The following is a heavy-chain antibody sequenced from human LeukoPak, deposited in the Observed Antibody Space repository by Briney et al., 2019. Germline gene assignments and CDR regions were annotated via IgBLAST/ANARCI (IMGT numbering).Heavy chain of an antibody. V-gene: IGHV4-38-2*02. D-gene: IGHD3-22*01. CDR1: GYSISSGYY. CDR3: ARGVTMIGRLRFDP. Sequence: SATLSLTCTVSGYSISSGYYWGWIRQPPGKRLEWIGNFYHTGTTYYNPSLKSRVTISLDTSRNQFSLKLGSVTAADKAVYYCARGVTMIGRLRFDPWGQGTLVTVSS. J-gene: IGHJ5*02. CDR2: FYHTGTT.